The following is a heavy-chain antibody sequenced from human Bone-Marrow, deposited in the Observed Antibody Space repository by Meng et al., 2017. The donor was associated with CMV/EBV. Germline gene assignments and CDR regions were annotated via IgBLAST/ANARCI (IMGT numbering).Heavy chain of an antibody. D-gene: IGHD3-16*02. CDR1: GYTFTGYY. CDR3: ARRSWDAFDI. J-gene: IGHJ3*02. Sequence: ASVMVSCKASGYTFTGYYIHWVRQAPGQGLEWMGWINPNSGGTNYAQKFQGRVTMTRDTSISTAYMELSRLRSDDTAVYYCARRSWDAFDIWGQGTMVTVSS. CDR2: INPNSGGT. V-gene: IGHV1-2*02.